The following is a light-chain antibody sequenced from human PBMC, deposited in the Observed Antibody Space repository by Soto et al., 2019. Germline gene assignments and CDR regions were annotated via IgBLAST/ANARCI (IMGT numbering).Light chain of an antibody. CDR1: SSDVGNYDL. CDR3: CSYAGSSTWV. J-gene: IGLJ3*02. V-gene: IGLV2-23*01. CDR2: EGS. Sequence: QSALTQPASVSGSPGQSITISCTGTSSDVGNYDLVSWYQQHPGKAPKLMIYEGSKRPSGVSHHFSGSKSGNTASLTISGLRAEDEADYYCCSYAGSSTWVFGGGTKVTVL.